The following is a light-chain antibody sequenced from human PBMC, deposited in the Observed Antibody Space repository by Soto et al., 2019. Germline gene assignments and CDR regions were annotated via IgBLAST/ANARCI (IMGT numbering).Light chain of an antibody. J-gene: IGKJ1*01. Sequence: EIVLTQSPGTLSLSPGETAALSCRASRSVSSSYLAWYQQKPGQAPRLLIYGASSRATGIPDRFSGSGSGTDFTLTISRLEPEDFAVYYCQQYGSSPLTFGQGTKVDIK. CDR1: RSVSSSY. V-gene: IGKV3-20*01. CDR2: GAS. CDR3: QQYGSSPLT.